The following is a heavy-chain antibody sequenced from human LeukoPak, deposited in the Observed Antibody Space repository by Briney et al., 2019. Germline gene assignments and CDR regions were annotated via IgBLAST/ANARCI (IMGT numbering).Heavy chain of an antibody. CDR3: ARAISLEGPTDAFDI. CDR2: INPSGGST. CDR1: GYTFTSYY. J-gene: IGHJ3*02. Sequence: GASVKVSCKASGYTFTSYYMHWVRQAPGQGLEWMGIINPSGGSTSYAQKFQGRVTMTRDTSTSTVYMELSSLRSEDTAVYYCARAISLEGPTDAFDIWGQGTMVTVSS. V-gene: IGHV1-46*01.